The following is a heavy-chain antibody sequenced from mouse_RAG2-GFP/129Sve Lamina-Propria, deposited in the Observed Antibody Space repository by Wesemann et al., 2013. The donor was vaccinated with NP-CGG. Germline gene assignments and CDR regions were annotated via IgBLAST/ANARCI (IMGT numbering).Heavy chain of an antibody. CDR2: IRNKANNHAT. Sequence: LGGSMKLSCAASGFTFSDAWMDWVRQSPEKGLEWVAEIRNKANNHATYYAESVKGRFTISRDDSKSSVYLQMNSLRAEDTGIYYCTRLTGTGWFAYWGQGTLVTVSA. CDR3: TRLTGTGWFAY. J-gene: IGHJ3*01. V-gene: IGHV6-6*01. CDR1: GFTFSDAW. D-gene: IGHD4-1*01.